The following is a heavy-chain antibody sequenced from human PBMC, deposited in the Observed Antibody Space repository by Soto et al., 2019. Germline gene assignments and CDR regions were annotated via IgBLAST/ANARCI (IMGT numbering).Heavy chain of an antibody. CDR1: GFSLTTGGVG. CDR3: AQRHIAATGTGRDWFDP. V-gene: IGHV2-5*02. D-gene: IGHD6-13*01. CDR2: IYGDDDK. J-gene: IGHJ5*02. Sequence: QITLKESGPPLVKPTQTLTLTCTFSGFSLTTGGVGVGWIRQPSGKALEWLALIYGDDDKRYSPSLKNRLTITKDTSKNQVVHTMTDMDPVDTATYYCAQRHIAATGTGRDWFDPWGQGTLVTVSS.